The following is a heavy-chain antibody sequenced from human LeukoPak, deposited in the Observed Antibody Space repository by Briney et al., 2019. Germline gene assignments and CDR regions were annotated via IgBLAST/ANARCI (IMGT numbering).Heavy chain of an antibody. J-gene: IGHJ4*02. D-gene: IGHD3-3*01. Sequence: GGSLRLSCAASGFTFSSYAMHWVRQAPGKGLEWVAVISYDGSNKYYADSVKGRFTISRDNSKNTLYLQMNSLRAEDTAVYYCARAHRALLYYFFSYWGQGTLVTVSS. CDR1: GFTFSSYA. CDR2: ISYDGSNK. CDR3: ARAHRALLYYFFSY. V-gene: IGHV3-30-3*01.